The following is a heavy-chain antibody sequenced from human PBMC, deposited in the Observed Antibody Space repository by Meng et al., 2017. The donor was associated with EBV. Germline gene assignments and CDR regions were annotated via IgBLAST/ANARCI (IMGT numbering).Heavy chain of an antibody. J-gene: IGHJ4*02. CDR1: GGPFRYYG. D-gene: IGHD3-10*01. Sequence: QVELVKASAEGKEPGSSVKGSCKTAGGPFRYYGISWVRQAPGQGLEWLGGFLPRLGAPNYAQKFRGRVKITADESTSTHYMDLSSLRSEDTAIYYCASESGRGYTPDYWGQGTLVTVSS. V-gene: IGHV1-69*12. CDR2: FLPRLGAP. CDR3: ASESGRGYTPDY.